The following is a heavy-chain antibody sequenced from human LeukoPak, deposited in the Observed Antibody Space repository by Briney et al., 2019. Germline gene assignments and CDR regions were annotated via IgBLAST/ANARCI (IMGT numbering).Heavy chain of an antibody. CDR2: INQDGSEK. D-gene: IGHD6-19*01. CDR3: ARGFRGWYAEGFDY. V-gene: IGHV3-7*01. J-gene: IGHJ4*02. CDR1: GFTFSIYW. Sequence: GGSLRLSCAASGFTFSIYWMSWVRQAPGKGLEWVANINQDGSEKYYVDSVEGRFTISKDNAKNSLYLQMNSLRAEDTAVYYCARGFRGWYAEGFDYWGQGTVVTVSS.